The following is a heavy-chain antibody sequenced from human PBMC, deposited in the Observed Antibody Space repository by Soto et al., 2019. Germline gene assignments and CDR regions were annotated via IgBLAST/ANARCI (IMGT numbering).Heavy chain of an antibody. Sequence: QVQLVESGGGVVQPGRSLRLSCAASGFTFSSYGMHWVRQAPGKGLEWVAVIWYDGSNKYYADSVKGRFTISRDNSKNTLYLQMNSLRAEDTAVYYCARDMTYSSGWDFDYWGQGTLVTVSS. CDR1: GFTFSSYG. CDR2: IWYDGSNK. V-gene: IGHV3-33*01. J-gene: IGHJ4*02. CDR3: ARDMTYSSGWDFDY. D-gene: IGHD6-19*01.